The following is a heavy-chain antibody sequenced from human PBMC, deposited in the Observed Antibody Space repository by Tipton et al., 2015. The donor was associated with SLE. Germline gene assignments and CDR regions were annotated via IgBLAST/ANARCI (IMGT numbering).Heavy chain of an antibody. CDR2: IYYSGST. CDR3: AGAGQYGYSYGLDY. Sequence: TLSLTCTVSGGSINSYYWSWIRQPPGKGLEWIGYIYYSGSTNYNPSLKSRVTISVDTSKNHFCLRLSSVTAADTAVYYCAGAGQYGYSYGLDYWGQGTLVTVSS. V-gene: IGHV4-59*01. D-gene: IGHD5-18*01. J-gene: IGHJ4*02. CDR1: GGSINSYY.